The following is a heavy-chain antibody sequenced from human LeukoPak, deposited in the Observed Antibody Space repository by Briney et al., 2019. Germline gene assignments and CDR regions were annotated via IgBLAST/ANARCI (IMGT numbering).Heavy chain of an antibody. CDR1: GFTFSSCA. CDR2: ISGSGGST. Sequence: GGSLRLSCAASGFTFSSCAMSWVRQAPGKGLEWVSAISGSGGSTYYAGSVKGRFTISRDNSKNTLFLQMNSLRAEDTAVYYCAKDLSLVGYYYYGMDVWGQGTTVTVSS. D-gene: IGHD2-8*02. CDR3: AKDLSLVGYYYYGMDV. J-gene: IGHJ6*02. V-gene: IGHV3-23*01.